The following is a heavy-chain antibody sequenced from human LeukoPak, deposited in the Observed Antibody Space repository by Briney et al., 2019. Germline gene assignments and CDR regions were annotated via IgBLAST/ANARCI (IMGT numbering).Heavy chain of an antibody. CDR2: IRGSGGST. CDR1: GFTFNSYA. V-gene: IGHV3-23*01. CDR3: AKDQEPAAYYYYYMDV. J-gene: IGHJ6*03. Sequence: PGGSLRLSCTASGFTFNSYAMNWVRQAPGKGLEWVSTIRGSGGSTYTADSVKGRFIISRDNSKNTLYLQMNSLRAEDTAVYYCAKDQEPAAYYYYYMDVWGKGTTVTVSS. D-gene: IGHD1-26*01.